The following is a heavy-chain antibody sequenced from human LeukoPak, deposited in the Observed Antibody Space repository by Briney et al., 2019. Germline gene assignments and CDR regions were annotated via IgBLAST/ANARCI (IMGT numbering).Heavy chain of an antibody. J-gene: IGHJ4*02. CDR3: AKDRGDYGDYESAFDY. D-gene: IGHD4-17*01. V-gene: IGHV3-9*01. CDR2: ISWNSGSI. CDR1: GFTFDDYA. Sequence: PGGSLRLSCAASGFTFDDYAMHWVRQAPGKGLEWVSGISWNSGSIGYADSVKGRFTTSRDNAKNSLYLQMNSLRAEDTALYYCAKDRGDYGDYESAFDYWGQGTLVTVSS.